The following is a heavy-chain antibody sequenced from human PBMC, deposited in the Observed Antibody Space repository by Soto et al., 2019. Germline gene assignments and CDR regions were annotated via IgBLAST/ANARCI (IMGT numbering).Heavy chain of an antibody. CDR2: ITASGTTV. D-gene: IGHD5-12*01. Sequence: QVPLVESGGGLVKPGGSLRLSCAASGFTFSDYYMSWIRQAPGKGLEWVSFITASGTTVYYADSVKGRFTISRDNVRKSLYLQMNSLRAEDTAVYYCARGLAGYNPADYWGQGTLVTVSS. CDR1: GFTFSDYY. CDR3: ARGLAGYNPADY. J-gene: IGHJ4*02. V-gene: IGHV3-11*01.